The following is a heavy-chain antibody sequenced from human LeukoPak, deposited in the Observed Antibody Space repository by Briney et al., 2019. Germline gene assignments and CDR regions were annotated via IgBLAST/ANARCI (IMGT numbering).Heavy chain of an antibody. J-gene: IGHJ4*02. V-gene: IGHV3-23*01. CDR2: ISGSGGST. D-gene: IGHD3-22*01. Sequence: GGSLRLSCAASGFTFSSYAMSWVRQALGKGLEWVSAISGSGGSTYYADSVKGRFTISRDNSKNTLYLQMNSLRAEDTAVYYCAKDQAYYYDSSGYYYLDYWGQGTLVTVSS. CDR1: GFTFSSYA. CDR3: AKDQAYYYDSSGYYYLDY.